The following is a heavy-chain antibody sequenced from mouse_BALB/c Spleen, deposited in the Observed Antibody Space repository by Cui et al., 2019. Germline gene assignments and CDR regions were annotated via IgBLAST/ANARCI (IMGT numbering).Heavy chain of an antibody. D-gene: IGHD1-1*01. CDR2: IDPNSGGT. Sequence: QKPGDEHVQHRASEILTCQASGYTFTTYLMHWVQQRPGRGLVWIGRIDPNSGGTKYNGKFKSKATLTVDKPSSTAYMQLSSLTSEDSAVYFCARYDYYGSSYFDYWGQGTTLTVSS. J-gene: IGHJ2*01. V-gene: IGHV1-72*01. CDR1: GYTFTTYL. CDR3: ARYDYYGSSYFDY.